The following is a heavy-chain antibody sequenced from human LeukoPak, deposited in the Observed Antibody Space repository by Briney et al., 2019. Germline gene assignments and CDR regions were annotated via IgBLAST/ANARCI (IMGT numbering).Heavy chain of an antibody. CDR1: GFTFSRYA. CDR3: ATLVFDSSGYSYFDY. V-gene: IGHV3-23*01. D-gene: IGHD3-22*01. Sequence: PGGSLRLSCAASGFTFSRYAMSWVRQAPGKGLEWLSAISDTGGNTYYTDSVKGLFTISRDNSRNTLYLQMSSLRVEDTAFYYCATLVFDSSGYSYFDYWGQGTLVTVSS. CDR2: ISDTGGNT. J-gene: IGHJ4*02.